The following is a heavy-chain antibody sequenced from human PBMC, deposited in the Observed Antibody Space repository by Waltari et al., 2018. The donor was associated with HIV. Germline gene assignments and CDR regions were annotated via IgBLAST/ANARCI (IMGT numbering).Heavy chain of an antibody. V-gene: IGHV4-39*01. D-gene: IGHD2-8*01. CDR2: IYYTGTT. CDR3: ARRPRMAAFYLYYGRDV. Sequence: QLQLQQSGPGLVTPSETLSLTCTVSGGSVINSDYYWGFIRQSPGKGLEWIGNIYYTGTTFDNPSPKSRVTMSSDLSRNQFSLRLHSVTAADTAIYHCARRPRMAAFYLYYGRDVWGQGTTVTVSS. CDR1: GGSVINSDYY. J-gene: IGHJ6*02.